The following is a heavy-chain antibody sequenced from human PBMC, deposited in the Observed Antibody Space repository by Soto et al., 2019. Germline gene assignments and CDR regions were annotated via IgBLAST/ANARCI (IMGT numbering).Heavy chain of an antibody. CDR2: VYPGDSVT. Sequence: GESLKISCKGSGYSFTTYWIGWVRQMPETGLEWMGVVYPGDSVTRYNPSFQGQVTISADKSVSTAYLQWSSLKASDTATYYSARRSSAIFGVASFDYWGQGPLVTVSS. CDR3: ARRSSAIFGVASFDY. CDR1: GYSFTTYW. J-gene: IGHJ4*02. D-gene: IGHD3-3*01. V-gene: IGHV5-51*01.